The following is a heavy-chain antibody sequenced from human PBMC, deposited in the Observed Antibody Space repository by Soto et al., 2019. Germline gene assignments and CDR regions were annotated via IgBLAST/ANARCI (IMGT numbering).Heavy chain of an antibody. CDR2: INHSGST. CDR1: CGSFSDYY. Sequence: PSETLSLTCAVYCGSFSDYYSIWIRPPQGKGLEWIGEINHSGSTDYNPSLKSRVTISLETSKNLFSLKLSSVNPADTALDYCTRSKMFGDYHLAYWGQGTLVTVSS. D-gene: IGHD4-17*01. V-gene: IGHV4-34*01. CDR3: TRSKMFGDYHLAY. J-gene: IGHJ4*02.